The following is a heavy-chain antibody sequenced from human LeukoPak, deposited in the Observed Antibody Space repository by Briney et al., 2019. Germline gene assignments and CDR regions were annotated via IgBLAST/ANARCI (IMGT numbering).Heavy chain of an antibody. CDR1: GGTFSSYA. CDR3: ARARSGYYDFWSGYLLDP. J-gene: IGHJ5*02. Sequence: SVKVSCKASGGTFSSYAISWVRQAPGQGLEWMGRIIPILGIANYAQKFQGRVTITADKSTSTAYMELSSLRSEDTAVYYCARARSGYYDFWSGYLLDPWGQGTLVAVSS. V-gene: IGHV1-69*04. CDR2: IIPILGIA. D-gene: IGHD3-3*01.